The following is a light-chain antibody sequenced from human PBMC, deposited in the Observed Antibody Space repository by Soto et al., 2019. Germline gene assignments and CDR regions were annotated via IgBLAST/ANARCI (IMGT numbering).Light chain of an antibody. CDR1: QSLLHSNGYNY. J-gene: IGKJ1*01. V-gene: IGKV2-28*01. Sequence: DIVMTQSPLSLPVTPGEPAFISCRSSQSLLHSNGYNYLDWYLQKPGQSPHLLIYLGSYRASGVTNRFSGSGPGTDFTLKIRRVEAEDVGVYYCMQALQTPPWTFGQGTKVEIK. CDR3: MQALQTPPWT. CDR2: LGS.